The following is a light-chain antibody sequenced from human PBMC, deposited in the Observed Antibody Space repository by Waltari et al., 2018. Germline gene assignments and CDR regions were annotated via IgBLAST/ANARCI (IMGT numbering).Light chain of an antibody. V-gene: IGKV1-39*01. J-gene: IGKJ4*01. CDR1: QVIYNY. CDR2: AAS. CDR3: QQHHDNPT. Sequence: DIQMTQSPSSLSASVGDRVSITCRASQVIYNYLNWYQHKPGYAPKVLVYAASTFQSGVPSRFSGSGSGTDYSLTISSLQVEDFATYYCQQHHDNPTFGGGTRLEIK.